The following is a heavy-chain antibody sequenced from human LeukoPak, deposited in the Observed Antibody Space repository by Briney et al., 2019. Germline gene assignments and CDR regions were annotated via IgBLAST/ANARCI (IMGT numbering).Heavy chain of an antibody. V-gene: IGHV3-30*02. CDR1: GFTFSSYG. Sequence: GSLRLSCAASGFTFSSYGMHWVRQAPGKGLEWVAFIRHDGSNKYYADSVKGRFTISRDNSKNTLYLQMNSLRVEDTAVHYCAKGTDSGSYQPLDYWGQGTLVTVSP. CDR3: AKGTDSGSYQPLDY. J-gene: IGHJ4*02. CDR2: IRHDGSNK. D-gene: IGHD1-26*01.